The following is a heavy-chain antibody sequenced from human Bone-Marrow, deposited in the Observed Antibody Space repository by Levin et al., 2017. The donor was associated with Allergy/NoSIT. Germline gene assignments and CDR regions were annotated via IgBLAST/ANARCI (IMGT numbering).Heavy chain of an antibody. CDR2: IKQDGSEK. J-gene: IGHJ3*02. Sequence: GESLKISCAASGFTFSSYWMSWVRQAPGKGLEWVANIKQDGSEKYYVDSVKGRFTISRDNAKNSLYLQMNSLRAEDTAVYYCARSSAGVAAAIFVAFDIWGQGTMVTVSS. CDR3: ARSSAGVAAAIFVAFDI. CDR1: GFTFSSYW. V-gene: IGHV3-7*03. D-gene: IGHD2-2*02.